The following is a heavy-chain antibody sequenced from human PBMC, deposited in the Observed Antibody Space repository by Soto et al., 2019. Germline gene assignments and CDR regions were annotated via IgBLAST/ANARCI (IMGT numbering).Heavy chain of an antibody. Sequence: QVQLVQSGAEVKKPGASVKVSCTTSGYTFTLFGITWVRQAPGQGIEWMGWISPYNGDTKYAEKLEGRVTLTTDTSTVTAYMELTSLTSDDTAEYYCARGGQYRYFDYWGQGTLVTVSS. CDR1: GYTFTLFG. D-gene: IGHD5-18*01. CDR2: ISPYNGDT. J-gene: IGHJ4*02. CDR3: ARGGQYRYFDY. V-gene: IGHV1-18*01.